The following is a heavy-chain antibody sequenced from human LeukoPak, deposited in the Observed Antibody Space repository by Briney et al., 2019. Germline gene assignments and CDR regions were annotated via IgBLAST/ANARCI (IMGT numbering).Heavy chain of an antibody. Sequence: PGRSLRLSCAASGFTFSSYGMHWVRQAPGKGLEWVAVIWYDGSNKYYADSVKGRFTISRDNSKNTLYLQMNSLRAEDTAVYYCATTAHRDHDYWGPGTLVTVSS. CDR1: GFTFSSYG. CDR2: IWYDGSNK. CDR3: ATTAHRDHDY. J-gene: IGHJ4*02. V-gene: IGHV3-33*01. D-gene: IGHD2-21*02.